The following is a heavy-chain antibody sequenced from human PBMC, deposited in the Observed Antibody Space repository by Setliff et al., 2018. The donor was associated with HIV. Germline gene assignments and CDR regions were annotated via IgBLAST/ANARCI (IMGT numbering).Heavy chain of an antibody. J-gene: IGHJ6*03. D-gene: IGHD6-19*01. CDR2: IYPGDSDT. V-gene: IGHV5-51*01. Sequence: GESLKISCKGSGYSFTSYWIGWVRQMPVKGLEWMGIIYPGDSDTRYSPSFQGQVTISADKSISTAYLQWSSLKASDTAMYYCARFWGSSGWYGDYYYYYMDVWGKGTTVTVSS. CDR3: ARFWGSSGWYGDYYYYYMDV. CDR1: GYSFTSYW.